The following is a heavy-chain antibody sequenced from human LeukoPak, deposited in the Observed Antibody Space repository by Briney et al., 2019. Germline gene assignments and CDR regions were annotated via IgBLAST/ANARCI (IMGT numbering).Heavy chain of an antibody. V-gene: IGHV3-7*01. CDR1: GFTFSSYA. CDR3: ARDYGDF. CDR2: INQHGNET. D-gene: IGHD3-10*01. J-gene: IGHJ4*02. Sequence: SGGSLRLSCAASGFTFSSYAMSWVRQAPGKGLEWVANINQHGNETYYVDSVKGRFTISRDNAKNSLYLQMDRLRAEDAALYYCARDYGDFWGQGTLVTVSS.